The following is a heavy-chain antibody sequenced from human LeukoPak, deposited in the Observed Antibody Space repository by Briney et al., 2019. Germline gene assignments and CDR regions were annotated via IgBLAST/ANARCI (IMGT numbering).Heavy chain of an antibody. Sequence: ASVKVSCKASGYTFTGYYMHWVRQAPGQGLEWMGWINPNSGGTSYAQKFQGRVTMTRDTSISTAYMELSRLRSDDTAVYYCARVGSNGVGIKYSRMLRGAFDYWGQGTLVTVSS. CDR1: GYTFTGYY. D-gene: IGHD6-6*01. J-gene: IGHJ4*02. CDR2: INPNSGGT. V-gene: IGHV1-2*02. CDR3: ARVGSNGVGIKYSRMLRGAFDY.